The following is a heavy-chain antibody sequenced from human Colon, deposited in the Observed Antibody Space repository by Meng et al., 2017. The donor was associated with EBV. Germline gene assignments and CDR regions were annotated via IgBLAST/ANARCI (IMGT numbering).Heavy chain of an antibody. CDR3: ARDGPQSLSSFDY. CDR2: TFYRSKWNY. D-gene: IGHD6-6*01. J-gene: IGHJ4*02. Sequence: QVQLLESGPGLVKPSQTLSLTCAISGDSVSSIGAAWNWLRQSPSRGLEWLGRTFYRSKWNYDYAPSLKGRITINSDTSKNLFSLDLDSVTPEDTAVYYCARDGPQSLSSFDYWGQGILVTVSS. CDR1: GDSVSSIGAA. V-gene: IGHV6-1*01.